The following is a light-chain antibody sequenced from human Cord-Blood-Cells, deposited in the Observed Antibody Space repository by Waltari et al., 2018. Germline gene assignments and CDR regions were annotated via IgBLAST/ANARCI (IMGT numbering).Light chain of an antibody. J-gene: IGLJ1*01. CDR1: SSHIGAGHD. V-gene: IGLV1-40*01. Sequence: QSVLTQPPSVSGAPGQRVTISRTGSSSHIGAGHDVHRYQQLPGTAPKLLIYGNSNRPSGVPDRFSGSKSGTSASLAITGLQAEDEADYYCQSYDSSLSGYVFGTGTKVTVL. CDR3: QSYDSSLSGYV. CDR2: GNS.